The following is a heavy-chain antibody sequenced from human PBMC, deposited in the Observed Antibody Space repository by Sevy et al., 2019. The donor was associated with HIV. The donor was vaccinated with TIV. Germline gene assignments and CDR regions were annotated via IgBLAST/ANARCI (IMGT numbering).Heavy chain of an antibody. Sequence: SETLSLTCTVSGGSISSGGYYWSWIRQHPGKGLEWIGYIYYSGSTYSNPSLKSRVTISVDSSKNQFSLKLSSVTAADTAVYYCARSQYYDFWSGPFDYWGQGTLVTVSS. V-gene: IGHV4-31*03. D-gene: IGHD3-3*01. CDR2: IYYSGST. CDR1: GGSISSGGYY. CDR3: ARSQYYDFWSGPFDY. J-gene: IGHJ4*02.